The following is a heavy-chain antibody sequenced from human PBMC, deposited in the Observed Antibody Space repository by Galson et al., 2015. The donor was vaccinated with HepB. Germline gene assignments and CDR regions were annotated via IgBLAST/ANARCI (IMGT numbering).Heavy chain of an antibody. CDR2: IKSKTDGGTT. Sequence: SLRLSCAASGFTFSNAWMSWVRQAPGKGLEWVGRIKSKTDGGTTDYAAPVKGRFTISRDDSKNTLYLQMNSLKTGDTAVYYCTTKYYYDSSGYRIYWGQGTLVTVSS. J-gene: IGHJ4*02. V-gene: IGHV3-15*01. D-gene: IGHD3-22*01. CDR1: GFTFSNAW. CDR3: TTKYYYDSSGYRIY.